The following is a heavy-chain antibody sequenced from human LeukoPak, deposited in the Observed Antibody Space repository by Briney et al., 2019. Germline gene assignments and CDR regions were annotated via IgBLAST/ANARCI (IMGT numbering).Heavy chain of an antibody. J-gene: IGHJ4*02. CDR1: GFTFSSYA. Sequence: GSLRLSCAASGFTFSSYAMSWVRQAPGKGLERVSAISGSGGSTYYADSVKGRFTISRDNSKNTLYLQMNSLRAEDTAVYYCAKGGEAYCGGDCSHDYWGQGTLVTVSP. CDR2: ISGSGGST. CDR3: AKGGEAYCGGDCSHDY. D-gene: IGHD2-21*02. V-gene: IGHV3-23*01.